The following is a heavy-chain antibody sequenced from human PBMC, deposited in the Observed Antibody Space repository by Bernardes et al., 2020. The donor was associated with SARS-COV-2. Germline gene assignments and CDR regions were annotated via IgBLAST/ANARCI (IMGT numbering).Heavy chain of an antibody. J-gene: IGHJ4*02. CDR3: TRGLELELITWFDY. D-gene: IGHD1-7*01. CDR1: GFTFSSSA. Sequence: GGSLRLSCTAPGFTFSSSAMHWVRQAPGKGPEWVAVISNDGSIKYYTDSVKGRFTISRDNSKNTLYLLMNSLRTDDTAVYYCTRGLELELITWFDYWGQGTLVTVSS. CDR2: ISNDGSIK. V-gene: IGHV3-30-3*01.